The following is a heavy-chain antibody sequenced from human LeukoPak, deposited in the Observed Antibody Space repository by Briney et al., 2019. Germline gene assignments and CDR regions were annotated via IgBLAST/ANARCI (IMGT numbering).Heavy chain of an antibody. V-gene: IGHV1-18*01. Sequence: ASVKVSCKASGGTFSSYAISWVRQAPGQGLEWMGRISTYTGNSNYAQKFQDRVTMTTDTSTSTAYMELRNLSSDDTAVYYCARTTTTMTTHGEVDFWGQGTLVTVSS. J-gene: IGHJ4*02. CDR1: GGTFSSYA. CDR3: ARTTTTMTTHGEVDF. D-gene: IGHD4-17*01. CDR2: ISTYTGNS.